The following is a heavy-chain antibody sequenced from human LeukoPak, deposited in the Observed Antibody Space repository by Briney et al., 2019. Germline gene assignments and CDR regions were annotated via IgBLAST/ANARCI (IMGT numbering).Heavy chain of an antibody. CDR1: GFTFSNYV. J-gene: IGHJ4*02. Sequence: GGSLRLSCAASGFTFSNYVMSWVRQAPGKGLEWVSVISGSGGNTYYADSVKGRFTISRDNSKNTLYVQMNSLRAEDTAVYYCAKDLQGYYYDSSGCLDYWGQGTLVTVSS. D-gene: IGHD3-22*01. CDR2: ISGSGGNT. V-gene: IGHV3-23*01. CDR3: AKDLQGYYYDSSGCLDY.